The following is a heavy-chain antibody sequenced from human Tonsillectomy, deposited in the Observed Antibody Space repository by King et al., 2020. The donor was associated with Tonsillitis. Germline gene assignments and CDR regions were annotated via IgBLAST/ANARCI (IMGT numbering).Heavy chain of an antibody. D-gene: IGHD6-13*01. V-gene: IGHV1-2*02. CDR2: INPNSGGT. J-gene: IGHJ6*02. CDR1: GYTFTGYY. CDR3: ARVGDSSSWYYYYGMDV. Sequence: QLVQSGAEVKKPGASVKVSCKASGYTFTGYYMHWVRQAPGQGLEWMGWINPNSGGTNYAQKLQGRVTMTRDTSISTAYMELSRLRSDDTAVYYCARVGDSSSWYYYYGMDVWGQGTTVTVSS.